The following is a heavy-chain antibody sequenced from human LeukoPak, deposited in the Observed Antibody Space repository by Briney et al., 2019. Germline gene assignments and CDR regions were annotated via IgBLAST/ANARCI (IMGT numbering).Heavy chain of an antibody. CDR2: INHSGST. Sequence: PSETLSLTCAVYGGSFSGYYWSWIRQPPGKGLEWIGEINHSGSTNYNPSLKSRVTISVDTSKNQFSLKLSSVTAADTAVYYCARGKKGYGSSFYYYYGMDVWGQGTTVTVSS. CDR1: GGSFSGYY. D-gene: IGHD6-6*01. V-gene: IGHV4-34*01. CDR3: ARGKKGYGSSFYYYYGMDV. J-gene: IGHJ6*02.